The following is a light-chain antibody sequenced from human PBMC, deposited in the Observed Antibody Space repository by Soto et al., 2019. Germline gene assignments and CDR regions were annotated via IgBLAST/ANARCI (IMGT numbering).Light chain of an antibody. CDR3: CSYAVRDTLYV. CDR2: DVS. CDR1: STDVGGYNY. J-gene: IGLJ1*01. Sequence: QSALTQPRSVSGSPGQSVTISCTGTSTDVGGYNYVSWYQQHPAKVPKIMLYDVSKRPSGVPDRFSGSKSGNTASLTISGLQAEDEADYYCCSYAVRDTLYVFGSGTKLTVL. V-gene: IGLV2-11*01.